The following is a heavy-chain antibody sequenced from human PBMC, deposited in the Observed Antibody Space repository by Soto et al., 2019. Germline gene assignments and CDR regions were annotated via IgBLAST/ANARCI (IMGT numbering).Heavy chain of an antibody. CDR3: TRGLFSGSSYSGSWYYFDS. V-gene: IGHV4-34*01. CDR1: GGSFSGYI. CDR2: INHSGSS. Sequence: SETLSLTCAASGGSFSGYIWTWIRQTPGKGLQWIGQINHSGSSIYNPSLKNRVTISTMSNNKFSLELSSVTAADTAVYYCTRGLFSGSSYSGSWYYFDSWGQGTMVT. D-gene: IGHD1-26*01. J-gene: IGHJ4*02.